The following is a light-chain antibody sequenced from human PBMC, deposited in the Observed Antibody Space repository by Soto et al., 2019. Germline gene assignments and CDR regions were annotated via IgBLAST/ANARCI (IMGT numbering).Light chain of an antibody. CDR3: QQTCAYPST. CDR2: GAS. CDR1: QGITSY. Sequence: IQLTQSPSSLSASVVESVTITFRASQGITSYLAWYHQKPGKAPNLLIYGASSLQSGVPSRFSGSGSGTDFTLTISSLQAEDFASYYCQQTCAYPSTFGGGTKVDI. V-gene: IGKV1-9*01. J-gene: IGKJ4*01.